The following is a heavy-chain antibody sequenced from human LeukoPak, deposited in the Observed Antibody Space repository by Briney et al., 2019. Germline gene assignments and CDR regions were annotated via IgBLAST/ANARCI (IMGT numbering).Heavy chain of an antibody. CDR1: GGSISSGGYY. CDR2: IYHSGST. V-gene: IGHV4-30-2*02. J-gene: IGHJ4*02. CDR3: ASQKKYCSSTSCSFDY. D-gene: IGHD2-2*01. Sequence: SQTLSLTCTVSGGSISSGGYYWSWIRQPPGKGLEWIGYIYHSGSTNYNPSLKSRVTISVDTSKNQFSLKLSSVTAADTAVYYCASQKKYCSSTSCSFDYWGQGTLVTVSS.